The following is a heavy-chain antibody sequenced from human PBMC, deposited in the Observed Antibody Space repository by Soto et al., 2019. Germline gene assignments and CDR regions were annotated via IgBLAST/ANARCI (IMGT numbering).Heavy chain of an antibody. CDR3: ARRDIHSYGYYYGMDV. Sequence: SVKVSCKASGGTFSSYTISWVRQAPGQGLEWMGRIIPILGIANYAQKFQGRVTMTGDKSTSTAYMELSSLRSEDTAVYYCARRDIHSYGYYYGMDVWGQGTTVTVPS. J-gene: IGHJ6*02. V-gene: IGHV1-69*02. CDR1: GGTFSSYT. CDR2: IIPILGIA. D-gene: IGHD5-18*01.